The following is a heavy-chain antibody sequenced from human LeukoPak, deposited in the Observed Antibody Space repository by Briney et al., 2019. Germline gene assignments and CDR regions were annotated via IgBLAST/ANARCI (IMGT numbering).Heavy chain of an antibody. V-gene: IGHV3-7*03. Sequence: GGSLRLSCAASGLTVSSNYMSWVRQAPGKGLEWVANIKEDGSESHYVDSVKGRFTISRDNAKNTLYLQMDSLRAEDTAVYYCARSTAVAAPFDYWGQGTLVTVSS. J-gene: IGHJ4*02. CDR1: GLTVSSNY. CDR2: IKEDGSES. D-gene: IGHD6-19*01. CDR3: ARSTAVAAPFDY.